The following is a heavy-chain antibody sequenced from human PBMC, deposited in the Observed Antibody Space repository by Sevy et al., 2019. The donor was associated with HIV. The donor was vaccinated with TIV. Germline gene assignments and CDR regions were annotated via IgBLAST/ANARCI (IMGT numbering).Heavy chain of an antibody. D-gene: IGHD3-3*01. J-gene: IGHJ4*02. CDR1: GFTFSNHG. CDR3: VRESSHDFWSGYWGYLDY. CDR2: IWYDGSNI. V-gene: IGHV3-33*01. Sequence: GGSLRLSCTASGFTFSNHGMHWVRQAPGKGPEWVAIIWYDGSNIYYADSAKDRFTISRDNSRNKLYLQMYDLRPEDTAVYYCVRESSHDFWSGYWGYLDYWGQGTLVTVSS.